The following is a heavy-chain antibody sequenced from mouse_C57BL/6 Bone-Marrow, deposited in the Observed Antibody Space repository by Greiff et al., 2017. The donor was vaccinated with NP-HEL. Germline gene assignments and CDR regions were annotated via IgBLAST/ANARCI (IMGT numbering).Heavy chain of an antibody. CDR1: GFNIKNTY. J-gene: IGHJ2*01. CDR2: IDPANGNT. CDR3: ARGGYYGSSLYYLDY. D-gene: IGHD1-1*01. Sequence: EVMLVESVAELVRPGASVKLSCTASGFNIKNTYMHWVKQRPEQGLEWIGRIDPANGNTKYAPKFQGKATITADTSSNTAYLQLSSLTSEDTAIYYCARGGYYGSSLYYLDYWGQGTTLTVSS. V-gene: IGHV14-3*01.